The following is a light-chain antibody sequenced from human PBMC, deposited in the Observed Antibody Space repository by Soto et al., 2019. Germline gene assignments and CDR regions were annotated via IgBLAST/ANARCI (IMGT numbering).Light chain of an antibody. J-gene: IGLJ1*01. CDR2: EVN. Sequence: QSALTQPPSASGSPGQSVTISCTGTTSDVGGYKYVSWHQQHPGKGPKLIIYEVNKRPSGVPDRFSGSKSGNTASLTVSGLQAEDEADYYCSSYAGSNTFGFGTGTKVTVL. V-gene: IGLV2-8*01. CDR1: TSDVGGYKY. CDR3: SSYAGSNTFG.